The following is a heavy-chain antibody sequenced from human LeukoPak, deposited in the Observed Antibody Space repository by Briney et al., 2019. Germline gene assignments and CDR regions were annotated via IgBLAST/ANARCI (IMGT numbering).Heavy chain of an antibody. Sequence: GGSLRLSCAASGFIFSNSAMNWVRQAPGKGLEWVSAISGSGSNTLYADSVRGRFTISRDNSKNTLHLQMNSLRAEDTAVYYCARDCSSTSCYELDYWGQGTLVTVSS. CDR1: GFIFSNSA. D-gene: IGHD2-2*01. J-gene: IGHJ4*02. CDR3: ARDCSSTSCYELDY. V-gene: IGHV3-23*01. CDR2: ISGSGSNT.